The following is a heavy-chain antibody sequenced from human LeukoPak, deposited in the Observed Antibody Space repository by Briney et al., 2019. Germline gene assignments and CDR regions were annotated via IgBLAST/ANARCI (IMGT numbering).Heavy chain of an antibody. Sequence: SETLSLTCTVSGGSISSYYWSWIRQPPGKGLECIGYIYYSGSSNYNPSLKSRVTISVDTSKNQFSLKLSPVTAADTAVYYCARPGIAAAGTDNWFDPWGQGTLVTVSS. V-gene: IGHV4-59*08. D-gene: IGHD6-13*01. J-gene: IGHJ5*02. CDR2: IYYSGSS. CDR1: GGSISSYY. CDR3: ARPGIAAAGTDNWFDP.